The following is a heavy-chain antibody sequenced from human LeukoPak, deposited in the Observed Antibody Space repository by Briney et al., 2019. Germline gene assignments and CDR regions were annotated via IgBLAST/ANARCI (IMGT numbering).Heavy chain of an antibody. V-gene: IGHV1-8*03. CDR2: MNPNSGNT. D-gene: IGHD5-18*01. J-gene: IGHJ6*03. Sequence: ASVKVSCKASGYTFTSYDINWVRQATGQGLEWMGWMNPNSGNTGYAQKFQGRVTITRNTSISTAYMELSSLRSEDTAVYYCARGPRYSYGYRGSDDYYYYYYMDVWGKGTTVTVSS. CDR3: ARGPRYSYGYRGSDDYYYYYYMDV. CDR1: GYTFTSYD.